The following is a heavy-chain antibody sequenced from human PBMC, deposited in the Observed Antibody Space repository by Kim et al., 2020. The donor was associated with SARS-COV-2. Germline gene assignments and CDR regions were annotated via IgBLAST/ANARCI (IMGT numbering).Heavy chain of an antibody. J-gene: IGHJ6*02. V-gene: IGHV3-21*01. D-gene: IGHD2-15*01. Sequence: SVKGQFTTSRDNAKNSLYLQMNSLRAEDTAVYYCARGGVVPGYYYYGMDVWGQGTTVTVSS. CDR3: ARGGVVPGYYYYGMDV.